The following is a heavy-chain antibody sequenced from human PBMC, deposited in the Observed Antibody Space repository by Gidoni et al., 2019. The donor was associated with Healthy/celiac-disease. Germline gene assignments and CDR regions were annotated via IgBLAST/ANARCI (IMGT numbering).Heavy chain of an antibody. J-gene: IGHJ4*02. CDR3: AKVSGYYDFWSAGSYYFDY. CDR2: ISGSGGST. D-gene: IGHD3-3*01. CDR1: GFTFSSYA. Sequence: EVQLLESGGGLVQPGGSLRLSCAASGFTFSSYAMSWVRQAPGKGLEWVSAISGSGGSTYYADSVKGRFTISRDNSKNTLYLQMNSLRAEDTAVYYCAKVSGYYDFWSAGSYYFDYWGQGTLVTVSS. V-gene: IGHV3-23*01.